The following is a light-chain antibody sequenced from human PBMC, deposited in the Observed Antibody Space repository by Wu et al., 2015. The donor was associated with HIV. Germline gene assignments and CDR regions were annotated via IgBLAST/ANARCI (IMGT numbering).Light chain of an antibody. CDR3: QQSFRTPWT. CDR2: ATS. Sequence: DIQLTQSPSSLSASVRDRVTISCRASQDISSFLNWYQQRPGKAPELLISATSNLHSGVPSRFSGSGSGTHFTLSITNLQPEDSATYYCQQSFRTPWTFGQGTRVEIK. V-gene: IGKV1-39*01. J-gene: IGKJ1*01. CDR1: QDISSF.